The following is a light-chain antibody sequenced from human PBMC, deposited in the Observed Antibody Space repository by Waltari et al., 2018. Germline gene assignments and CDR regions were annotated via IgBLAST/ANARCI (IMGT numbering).Light chain of an antibody. V-gene: IGLV2-14*01. J-gene: IGLJ2*01. CDR3: SSSSITTVVV. CDR1: SSDIGNYKY. Sequence: QSALTQPASVSGSPGQSISVSCSGTSSDIGNYKYVSCYQQHPGKAPKLMIYDVNKRPSGVSDRFSGSKSANTASLTISGLRTEDEALYFCSSSSITTVVVFGGGTKLTVL. CDR2: DVN.